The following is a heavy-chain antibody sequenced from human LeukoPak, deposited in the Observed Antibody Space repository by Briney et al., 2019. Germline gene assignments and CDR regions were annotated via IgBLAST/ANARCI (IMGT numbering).Heavy chain of an antibody. CDR3: ARHDTAMAYVGDY. CDR1: GYRFTSYW. V-gene: IGHV5-51*01. CDR2: IYPGDSDI. J-gene: IGHJ4*02. Sequence: GESLKISCKGSGYRFTSYWIGWVRQMPGKGLEWMGFIYPGDSDIRYSPSFQGQVTISADNLISTAYLQWSSPKASDTAMYYCARHDTAMAYVGDYWGQGTLVTVSS. D-gene: IGHD5-18*01.